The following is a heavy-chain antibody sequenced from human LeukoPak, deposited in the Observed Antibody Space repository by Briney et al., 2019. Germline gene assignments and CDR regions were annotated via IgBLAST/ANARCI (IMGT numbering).Heavy chain of an antibody. CDR3: ARVDIDYGDYFFDY. CDR1: GYTFTGYY. D-gene: IGHD4-17*01. CDR2: INPNSGGT. J-gene: IGHJ4*02. Sequence: GASVKVSCKASGYTFTGYYMHWVRQAPGLGLEWMGWINPNSGGTNYAQKFQGRVTMTRDTSISTAYMELSRLRSDDTAVYYCARVDIDYGDYFFDYWGQGTLVTVSS. V-gene: IGHV1-2*02.